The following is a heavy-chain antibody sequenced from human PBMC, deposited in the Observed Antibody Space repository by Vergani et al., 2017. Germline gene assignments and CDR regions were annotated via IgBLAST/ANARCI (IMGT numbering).Heavy chain of an antibody. Sequence: QVQLVQSGAEVKKPGSSVKVSCKASGGTFSSYTISWVRQAPGQGLEWMGRIIPILGIANYAQKFQGRVTITADKSTSTAYMELSSLRSEDTAVYYCARGIVVVPAAINRYYYYGMDVWGQGTTVTVSS. D-gene: IGHD2-2*01. V-gene: IGHV1-69*02. J-gene: IGHJ6*02. CDR1: GGTFSSYT. CDR2: IIPILGIA. CDR3: ARGIVVVPAAINRYYYYGMDV.